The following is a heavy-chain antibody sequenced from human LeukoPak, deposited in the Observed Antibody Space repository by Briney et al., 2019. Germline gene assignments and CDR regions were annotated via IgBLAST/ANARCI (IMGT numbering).Heavy chain of an antibody. V-gene: IGHV4-31*03. J-gene: IGHJ5*02. CDR2: IYYSGST. CDR1: GGSISSGGYY. Sequence: PSETLSLTCTVSGGSISSGGYYWSWIRQHPGKGLEWIGYIYYSGSTYYNPSLKSRVTISVDTSKNQFSLKLSSVTAADTAVYYCARGLWVRGVSAHWFDPWGQGTLVTVSS. D-gene: IGHD3-10*01. CDR3: ARGLWVRGVSAHWFDP.